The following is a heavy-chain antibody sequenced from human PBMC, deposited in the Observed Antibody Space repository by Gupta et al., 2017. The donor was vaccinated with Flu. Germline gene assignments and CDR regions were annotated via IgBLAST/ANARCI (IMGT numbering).Heavy chain of an antibody. D-gene: IGHD3-9*01. CDR3: ARAFDPIHYYGMDV. J-gene: IGHJ6*02. CDR1: GFTFLNYE. CDR2: ISSSGSTI. Sequence: EVQLVESGGGLVQPGRSLRLSCAASGFTFLNYEMNWVRQAPGKGLEWVSHISSSGSTIYYADSVKGRFTISRDNAKNSLYLHMNSLRAEDTAVYYCARAFDPIHYYGMDVWGQGTTVTVSS. V-gene: IGHV3-48*03.